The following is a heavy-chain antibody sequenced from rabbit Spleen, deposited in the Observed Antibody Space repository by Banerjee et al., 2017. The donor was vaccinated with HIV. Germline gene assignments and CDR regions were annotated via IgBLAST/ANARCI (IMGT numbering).Heavy chain of an antibody. CDR2: IYSSTGIT. J-gene: IGHJ6*01. CDR3: ARDTGTSFSSYGMDL. CDR1: GFSFSTSYY. V-gene: IGHV1S45*01. D-gene: IGHD7-1*01. Sequence: QEQLEESGGDLVKPEGSLTLTCTASGFSFSTSYYICWVRQAPGKGLEWIGCIYSSTGITWYASWAKGRFTISKTSSTTVTLQMTSLTVADTATYFCARDTGTSFSSYGMDLWGQGTLVTVS.